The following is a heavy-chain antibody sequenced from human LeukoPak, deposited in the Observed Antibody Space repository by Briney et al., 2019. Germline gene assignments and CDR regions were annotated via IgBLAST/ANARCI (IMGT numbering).Heavy chain of an antibody. D-gene: IGHD3-22*01. CDR3: ARGHRITMIVVVIDYFDY. V-gene: IGHV4-39*07. CDR2: IFYSGST. CDR1: GGSISTSNYY. Sequence: SETLSLTCTVSGGSISTSNYYWGWIRQPPGKGLEWIGNIFYSGSTYYGPSLKSRLTISLDTSRNQFSLKPNSVTAADTAVYCCARGHRITMIVVVIDYFDYWGQGTLVTVSS. J-gene: IGHJ4*02.